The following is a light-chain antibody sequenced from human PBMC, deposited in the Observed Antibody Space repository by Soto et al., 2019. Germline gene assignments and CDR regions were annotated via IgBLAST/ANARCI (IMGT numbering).Light chain of an antibody. J-gene: IGKJ1*01. CDR3: QHYNSYSEA. CDR1: QSISTW. CDR2: KAS. Sequence: TQMIRSPSTLSASGGDRVPLICRASQSISTWLAWYQQEPGKAPKLLIHKASTLKSGVPSRFSGSGSGTEFTLTISSLQPDDFATYYCQHYNSYSEASGQGTEVDI. V-gene: IGKV1-5*03.